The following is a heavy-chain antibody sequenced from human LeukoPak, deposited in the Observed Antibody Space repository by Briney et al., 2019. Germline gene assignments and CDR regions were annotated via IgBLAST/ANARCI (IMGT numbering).Heavy chain of an antibody. V-gene: IGHV3-9*01. J-gene: IGHJ3*02. Sequence: GGSLRLSCAASGFTFDDYAMHWVRQAPGKGLEWVSGISWNSGSIGYADSVKGRFTIYRDNAKNSLYLQMNSLRAEDTAVYYCARASQPHYDFWSGYYKLDAFDIWGQGTMVTVSS. CDR1: GFTFDDYA. CDR3: ARASQPHYDFWSGYYKLDAFDI. D-gene: IGHD3-3*01. CDR2: ISWNSGSI.